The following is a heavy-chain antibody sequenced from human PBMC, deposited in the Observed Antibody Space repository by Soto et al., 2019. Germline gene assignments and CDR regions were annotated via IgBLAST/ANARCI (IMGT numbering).Heavy chain of an antibody. V-gene: IGHV3-64*01. CDR2: ISNNGAHT. CDR3: ARRGYGSRWPNVYMDV. CDR1: GFTFSNYE. Sequence: EAQLVESGGGLVQPGGSLRLSCAASGFTFSNYEMHWVRQAPGKGLEYVSGISNNGAHTDYAKSVKGRFTISRDNSENTLYLQMGSLRAEEMALYYCARRGYGSRWPNVYMDVWGKGTTVTVSS. D-gene: IGHD6-13*01. J-gene: IGHJ6*03.